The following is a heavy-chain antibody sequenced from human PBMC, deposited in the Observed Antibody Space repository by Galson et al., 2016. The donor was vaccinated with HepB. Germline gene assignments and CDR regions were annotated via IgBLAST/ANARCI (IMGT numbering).Heavy chain of an antibody. Sequence: SVKVSCKASGYTFINYGITWMRQAPGQGPEWMGWISAYNGNTNYAQKYQGRVTMTRDTSTGTVYMELKSLRSDDTAVYYCAREGGTGDLYFDYWGQGTLVTVSS. D-gene: IGHD7-27*01. J-gene: IGHJ4*02. CDR3: AREGGTGDLYFDY. V-gene: IGHV1-18*01. CDR1: GYTFINYG. CDR2: ISAYNGNT.